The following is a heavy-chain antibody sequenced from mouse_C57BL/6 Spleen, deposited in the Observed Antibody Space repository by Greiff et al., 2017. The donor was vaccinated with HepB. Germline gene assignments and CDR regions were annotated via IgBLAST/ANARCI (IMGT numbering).Heavy chain of an antibody. J-gene: IGHJ1*03. D-gene: IGHD2-4*01. V-gene: IGHV5-17*01. CDR2: ISSGSSTI. CDR1: GFTFSDYG. CDR3: ARFYDYDWYFDV. Sequence: EVQGVESGGGLVKPGGSLKLSCAASGFTFSDYGMHWVRQAPEKGLEWVAYISSGSSTIYYADTVKGRFTISRDNAKNTLFLQMTSLRSEDTAMYYCARFYDYDWYFDVWGTRTTVTVSS.